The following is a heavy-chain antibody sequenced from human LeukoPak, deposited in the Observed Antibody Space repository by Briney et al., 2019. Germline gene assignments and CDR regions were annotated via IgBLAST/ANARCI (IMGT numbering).Heavy chain of an antibody. CDR3: AKDEQDNSGSYLLSLYYFDY. D-gene: IGHD3-10*01. Sequence: PGGSLRLSCAASGCTFSSYGMHWVRQAPGKGLEWVAAIWYDGSNKYYADSVKGRFTISRDNSKNTLYLQMNSLRAEDTAVYYCAKDEQDNSGSYLLSLYYFDYWGQGTLVTVSS. V-gene: IGHV3-33*06. CDR2: IWYDGSNK. CDR1: GCTFSSYG. J-gene: IGHJ4*02.